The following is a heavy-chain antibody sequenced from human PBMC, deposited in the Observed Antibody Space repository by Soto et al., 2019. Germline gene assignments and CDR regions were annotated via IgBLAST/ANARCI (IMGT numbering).Heavy chain of an antibody. D-gene: IGHD5-18*01. Sequence: GASVQVSCQASGGTFSSYAISWVRQAPGQGLEWMGGIIPIFGTANYAQKFQGRVTITADESTSTAYMELSSLRSEDTAVYYCANYFNYVDTAMAYYYYGMDVWGQGTTVTVSS. V-gene: IGHV1-69*13. CDR3: ANYFNYVDTAMAYYYYGMDV. J-gene: IGHJ6*02. CDR2: IIPIFGTA. CDR1: GGTFSSYA.